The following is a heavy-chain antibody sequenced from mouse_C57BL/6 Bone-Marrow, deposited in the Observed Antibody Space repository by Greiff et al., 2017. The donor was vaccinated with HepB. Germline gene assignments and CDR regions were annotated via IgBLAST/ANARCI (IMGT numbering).Heavy chain of an antibody. Sequence: EVKLQESGPGMVKPSQSLSLTCTVTGYSITSGYDWHWIRHFPGNKLEWMGYISYSGSTNYNPSLKSRISITHDTSKNHFFLKLNSVTTEDTATYYCARGPEDYYGVDYWGQGTTLTVSS. CDR3: ARGPEDYYGVDY. V-gene: IGHV3-1*01. CDR1: GYSITSGYD. J-gene: IGHJ2*01. D-gene: IGHD1-1*01. CDR2: ISYSGST.